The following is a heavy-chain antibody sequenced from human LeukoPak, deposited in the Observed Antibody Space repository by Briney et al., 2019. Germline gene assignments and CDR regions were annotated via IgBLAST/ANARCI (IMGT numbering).Heavy chain of an antibody. CDR1: GFTFRNHW. V-gene: IGHV3-74*03. D-gene: IGHD6-6*01. J-gene: IGHJ4*02. CDR2: ISSGGSST. Sequence: GGSLRLSCAASGFTFRNHWMHWVRHTPGKGLVWVSRISSGGSSTTYADSVKGRFTISRDNAKNTLYLQMNNLRAEDTAMYYCARDQRVTGRPDIDYWGQGTLVIVSS. CDR3: ARDQRVTGRPDIDY.